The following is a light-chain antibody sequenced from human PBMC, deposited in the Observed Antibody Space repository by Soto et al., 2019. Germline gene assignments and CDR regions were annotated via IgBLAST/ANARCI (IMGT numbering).Light chain of an antibody. Sequence: EIVMQQSPGTLSVSPWERVTLSCRPSQSVGRNLAWYQQKPGQAPRLLIYTTSTRAPGIPARFSGSGSGTEFTLTISSLQSEDVAVYYCQQYNNWPDSFGGGTKVDI. J-gene: IGKJ4*01. CDR2: TTS. CDR1: QSVGRN. CDR3: QQYNNWPDS. V-gene: IGKV3-15*01.